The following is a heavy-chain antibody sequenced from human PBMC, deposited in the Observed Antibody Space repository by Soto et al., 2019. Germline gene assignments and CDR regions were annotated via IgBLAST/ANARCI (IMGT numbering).Heavy chain of an antibody. CDR3: ARLIEYSSSSNVLGNFDY. V-gene: IGHV4-59*01. D-gene: IGHD6-6*01. CDR2: IYYSGST. J-gene: IGHJ4*02. CDR1: GGSISSNY. Sequence: PSETLSLTCTVSGGSISSNYWTWIRQPPGKGLEWIGYIYYSGSTNYNPSLKSRVTISVDTSKNQFSLKLSSVTAADTAVYYCARLIEYSSSSNVLGNFDYWGQGTLVTVSS.